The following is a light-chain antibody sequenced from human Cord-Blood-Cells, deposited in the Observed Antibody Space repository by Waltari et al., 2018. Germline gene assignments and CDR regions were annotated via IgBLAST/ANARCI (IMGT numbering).Light chain of an antibody. CDR1: SSNIGAGYD. CDR3: QSYDSSLSSWV. CDR2: GNS. V-gene: IGLV1-40*01. Sequence: QSVLTQPPSVSGAPGQRVTISCTGSSSNIGAGYDVHWYQQLPGTAPKLLIYGNSHRPSGVPDRFSGSKSGTSASLAITGLQAEDEADYYCQSYDSSLSSWVFGGGTKLTVL. J-gene: IGLJ3*02.